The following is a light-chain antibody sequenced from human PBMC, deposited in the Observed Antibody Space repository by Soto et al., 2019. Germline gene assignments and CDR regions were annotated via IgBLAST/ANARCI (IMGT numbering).Light chain of an antibody. V-gene: IGLV2-14*01. Sequence: QAVVTQPASVSGSPGQSITISCTGTNSDVGDYNYVSWYRQHPGQAPELMIYDVFNRPSGVSNRFSGSKSGNTASLTISGVQVDDEADYYCSSYTSSSTLVFGGGTKLTVL. CDR2: DVF. CDR3: SSYTSSSTLV. CDR1: NSDVGDYNY. J-gene: IGLJ2*01.